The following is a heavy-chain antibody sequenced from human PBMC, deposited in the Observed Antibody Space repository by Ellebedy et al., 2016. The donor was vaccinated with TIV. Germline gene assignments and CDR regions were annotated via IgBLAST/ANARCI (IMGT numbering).Heavy chain of an antibody. Sequence: ASVKVSXXASGYTFTGYYMHWVRQAPGQGPEWMGWIKPNSGDTKYAQKFQGRVTMTRDTSISTVYMELSRLRSDDTAVYYCARAIDSYGYWFDPWGQGTLVTVSS. V-gene: IGHV1-2*02. J-gene: IGHJ5*02. D-gene: IGHD5-18*01. CDR1: GYTFTGYY. CDR3: ARAIDSYGYWFDP. CDR2: IKPNSGDT.